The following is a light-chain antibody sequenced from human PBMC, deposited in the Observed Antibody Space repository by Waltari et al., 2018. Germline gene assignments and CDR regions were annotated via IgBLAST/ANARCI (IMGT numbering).Light chain of an antibody. Sequence: VVLTQSPLSLPVPPGQPASISCWSRQSLVHSDGNTYLYWFQHRPGQPPRRLSYKAFNRDGGVPDRFSGSGSGTDFTLKISRVEAEDVGVYYCMQGTHWPYTFGQGTKLE. CDR1: QSLVHSDGNTY. V-gene: IGKV2-30*02. J-gene: IGKJ2*01. CDR3: MQGTHWPYT. CDR2: KAF.